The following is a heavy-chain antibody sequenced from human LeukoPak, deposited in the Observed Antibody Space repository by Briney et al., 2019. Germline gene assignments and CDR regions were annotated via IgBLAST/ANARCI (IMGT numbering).Heavy chain of an antibody. Sequence: WASVKVSCKASGGTFSSYTISWVRQAPGQGLEWMGGIIPIFGTANYAQKFQDRVAITADESTSTAYMELSSLRSEDTAVYYCAVTGYSSNWYYYGMDVWGQGTTVTVSS. D-gene: IGHD6-13*01. CDR2: IIPIFGTA. J-gene: IGHJ6*02. CDR3: AVTGYSSNWYYYGMDV. CDR1: GGTFSSYT. V-gene: IGHV1-69*13.